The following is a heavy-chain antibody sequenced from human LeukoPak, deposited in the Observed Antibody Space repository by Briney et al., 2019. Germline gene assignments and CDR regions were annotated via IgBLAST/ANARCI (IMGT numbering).Heavy chain of an antibody. Sequence: PGGSLRLSCVASGFTFSRYSMNWVRQAPGKGLEWVSYISTTSKTIYYGDSVKGRFSIFRDNGRNLLYLQTNSLRAEDTAVYYCASYFDSTGYFQDAYDMWGQGTLVTVSS. CDR1: GFTFSRYS. CDR2: ISTTSKTI. V-gene: IGHV3-48*01. D-gene: IGHD3-22*01. CDR3: ASYFDSTGYFQDAYDM. J-gene: IGHJ3*02.